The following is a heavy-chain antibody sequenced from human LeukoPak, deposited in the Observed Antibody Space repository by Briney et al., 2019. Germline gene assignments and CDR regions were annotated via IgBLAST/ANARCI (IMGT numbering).Heavy chain of an antibody. CDR2: ISSSSSYI. D-gene: IGHD3-22*01. CDR3: AREGYYDSSGYYSPLMDY. CDR1: GFTFSSYS. V-gene: IGHV3-21*01. Sequence: PGGSLRLSCAASGFTFSSYSMNWVSQAPGKGLEWVSSISSSSSYIYYADSVKGRFTISRDNAKNSLYLQMNSLRAEDTAVYYCAREGYYDSSGYYSPLMDYWGQGTLVTVSS. J-gene: IGHJ4*02.